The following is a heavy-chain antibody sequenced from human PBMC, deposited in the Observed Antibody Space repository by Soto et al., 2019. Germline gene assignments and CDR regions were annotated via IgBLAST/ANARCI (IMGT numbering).Heavy chain of an antibody. CDR2: TSYDGSNK. D-gene: IGHD6-13*01. Sequence: GGSLRLSCAASGFTFSSYAMHWVRQPPGKGLEWVAVTSYDGSNKYYADSVKGRFTISRDNSKNTLYLQMNSLRTEDTAVYYCARERLAAAANWFDPWGQGTLVTVS. CDR3: ARERLAAAANWFDP. CDR1: GFTFSSYA. V-gene: IGHV3-30-3*01. J-gene: IGHJ5*02.